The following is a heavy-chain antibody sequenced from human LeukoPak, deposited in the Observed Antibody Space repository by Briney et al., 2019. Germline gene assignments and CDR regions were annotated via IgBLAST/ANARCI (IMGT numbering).Heavy chain of an antibody. D-gene: IGHD3-22*01. CDR1: GGTFSSYA. Sequence: GASVKVSCKASGGTFSSYAISWVRQAPGQGLEWMGGIIPIFGTANYAQKFQGRVTITADESTSTAYMELSSLRSEDTAVYYCARTGGDSSGYVLSDAFDIWGQGTMVTVSS. J-gene: IGHJ3*02. CDR3: ARTGGDSSGYVLSDAFDI. V-gene: IGHV1-69*13. CDR2: IIPIFGTA.